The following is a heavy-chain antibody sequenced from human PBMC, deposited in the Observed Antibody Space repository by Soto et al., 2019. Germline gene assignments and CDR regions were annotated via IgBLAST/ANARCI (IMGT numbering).Heavy chain of an antibody. CDR1: GFTFSSYS. CDR2: ISSSSSYI. V-gene: IGHV3-21*01. D-gene: IGHD2-2*01. Sequence: GGSLRLSCAASGFTFSSYSMNWVRQAPGKGLEWVSSISSSSSYIYYADSVKGRFTISRDNAKNSLYLQMNSLRAEDTAVYYCARGPIVVVPAAPYYMDVWGKGTTVTVSS. CDR3: ARGPIVVVPAAPYYMDV. J-gene: IGHJ6*03.